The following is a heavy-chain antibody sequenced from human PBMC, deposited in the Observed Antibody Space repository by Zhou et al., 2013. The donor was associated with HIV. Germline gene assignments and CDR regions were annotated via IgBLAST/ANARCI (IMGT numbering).Heavy chain of an antibody. CDR1: GYSINSAYY. V-gene: IGHV4-38-2*01. Sequence: VQLQESGPGLLKPSETLSLTCAVSGYSINSAYYWGWIRQPPGKGLEWIGSTSHTGSIFYNPSLKSRVTISVDTSKNQFSLKLSSVTAADTAVYYCARVYYDSTGFDPWGQGTLVTVSS. J-gene: IGHJ5*02. CDR3: ARVYYDSTGFDP. D-gene: IGHD3-22*01. CDR2: TSHTGSI.